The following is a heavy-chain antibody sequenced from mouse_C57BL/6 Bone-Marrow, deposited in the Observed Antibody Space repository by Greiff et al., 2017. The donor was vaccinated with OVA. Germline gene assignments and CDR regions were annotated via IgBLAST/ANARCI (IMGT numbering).Heavy chain of an antibody. CDR3: AREGTITTVVAGGYWYFDV. Sequence: VQLQESGAELVKPGASVKISCKASGYAFSSYWMNWVKQRPGKGLEWIGQIYPGDGDTNYNGKFKGKATLTADKSSSTAYMQLSSLTSEDSAVYFCAREGTITTVVAGGYWYFDVWGTGTTVTVSS. D-gene: IGHD1-1*01. J-gene: IGHJ1*03. CDR1: GYAFSSYW. CDR2: IYPGDGDT. V-gene: IGHV1-80*01.